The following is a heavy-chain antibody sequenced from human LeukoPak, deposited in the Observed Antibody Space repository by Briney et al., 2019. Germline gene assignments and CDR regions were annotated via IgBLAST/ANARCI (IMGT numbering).Heavy chain of an antibody. D-gene: IGHD3-22*01. CDR1: GFTFSSYS. CDR3: AIDQGVYHTSGSLFVL. V-gene: IGHV3-48*04. Sequence: GGSLRLSCAASGFTFSSYSMNWVRQAPGKGLEWVSYISSSSSTIYYADSVKGRFTISRDNAKSSLYLQMNSLRAEDTAVYYCAIDQGVYHTSGSLFVLGGQGTLVTVSS. J-gene: IGHJ4*02. CDR2: ISSSSSTI.